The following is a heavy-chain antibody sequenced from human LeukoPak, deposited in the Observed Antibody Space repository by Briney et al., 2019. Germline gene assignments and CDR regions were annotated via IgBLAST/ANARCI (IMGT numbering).Heavy chain of an antibody. D-gene: IGHD4-17*01. J-gene: IGHJ4*02. CDR1: GFTFSSYS. V-gene: IGHV3-21*01. CDR3: ARDRYGDYSLDY. Sequence: GGSLRLSCAASGFTFSSYSMNWVRQAPGKGLEWVSSISSSSYIYYADSVKGRFTISRDNAKNSLYLQMNSLRAEDTAVYYCARDRYGDYSLDYWGQGTLVTVSS. CDR2: ISSSSYI.